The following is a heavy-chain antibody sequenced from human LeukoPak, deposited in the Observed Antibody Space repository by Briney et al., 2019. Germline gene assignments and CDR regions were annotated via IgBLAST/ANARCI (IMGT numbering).Heavy chain of an antibody. V-gene: IGHV6-1*01. CDR2: TYYRSNWYN. CDR3: ARDRGFGSLLWFGEFYFDY. CDR1: GDSVSSNSAV. D-gene: IGHD3-10*01. J-gene: IGHJ4*02. Sequence: SQTLSLTCAISGDSVSSNSAVWNWIRQSPSRGLERLGRTYYRSNWYNDYAVSVKSRITIKPDTSKNQFSLQLNSVTAADTAVYYCARDRGFGSLLWFGEFYFDYWGQGTLVTVSS.